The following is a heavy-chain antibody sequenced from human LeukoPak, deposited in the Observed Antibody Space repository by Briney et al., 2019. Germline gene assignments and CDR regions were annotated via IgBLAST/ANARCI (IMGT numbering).Heavy chain of an antibody. J-gene: IGHJ4*02. V-gene: IGHV4-34*01. CDR3: ARSPTHEWEPTDY. CDR1: GGSFSGYY. D-gene: IGHD1-26*01. CDR2: INHSGST. Sequence: PSETLSLTCAVYGGSFSGYYWGWIRQPPGKGLERIGEINHSGSTNYNPSLKSRVTISVDTSKNQFSLKLSSVTAADTAVYYCARSPTHEWEPTDYWGQGTLVTVSS.